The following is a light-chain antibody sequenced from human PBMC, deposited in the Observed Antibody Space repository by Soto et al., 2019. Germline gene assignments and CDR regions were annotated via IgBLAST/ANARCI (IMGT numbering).Light chain of an antibody. CDR2: EDN. CDR1: SSNLGIDY. CDR3: GAWDTSLSGGI. J-gene: IGLJ2*01. Sequence: QSVLTQPPSVSAAPGQKVTISCSGSSSNLGIDYVSWYQQLPGTAPKLLIYEDNKRPSGIPDRFSGSKSGTSATLDITGLQTGDEADYYCGAWDTSLSGGIFGGGTKVTVL. V-gene: IGLV1-51*02.